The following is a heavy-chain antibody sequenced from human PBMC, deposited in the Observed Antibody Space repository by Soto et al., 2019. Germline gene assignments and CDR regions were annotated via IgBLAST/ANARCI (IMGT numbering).Heavy chain of an antibody. D-gene: IGHD6-19*01. V-gene: IGHV1-69*13. CDR2: IIPIFGTA. CDR1: GCSFTTYA. J-gene: IGHJ4*02. Sequence: QVQLVQSGAEVRKPGASVKVSCKASGCSFTTYAISWVRQAPGQGLEWMGGIIPIFGTANYAQKFQGRVTITGDESTGTAYMEQSNLRSEVTAVYYCARVARPQWLAYYFNYWGQGALVSVSS. CDR3: ARVARPQWLAYYFNY.